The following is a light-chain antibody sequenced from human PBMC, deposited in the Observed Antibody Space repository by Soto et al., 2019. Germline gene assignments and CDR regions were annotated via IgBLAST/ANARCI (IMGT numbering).Light chain of an antibody. CDR3: HQYGRSHT. J-gene: IGKJ2*01. Sequence: EIVLTQSPGTLSLSPGERATLSCRASQTLTSNYLAWYQQKPGQAPRLLIYGASSRATGIPDRFSGSGSGTDFTLIISRLEPEDFAVYYCHQYGRSHTFGQGPSWRSN. V-gene: IGKV3-20*01. CDR1: QTLTSNY. CDR2: GAS.